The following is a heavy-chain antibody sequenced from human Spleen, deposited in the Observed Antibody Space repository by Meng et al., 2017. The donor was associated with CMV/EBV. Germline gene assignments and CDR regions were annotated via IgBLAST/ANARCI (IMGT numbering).Heavy chain of an antibody. V-gene: IGHV1-18*01. CDR3: ARVADFVLGPHFDS. CDR1: GYTFTSYE. J-gene: IGHJ4*02. D-gene: IGHD2-8*01. CDR2: ISTYNGNT. Sequence: ASVKVSCKASGYTFTSYEISWVRQAPGQGLEWMGRISTYNGNTDYVQNLHGRVTMTTDTSTSTAYMELRSLRSDDTAVYYCARVADFVLGPHFDSWGQGTLVTVSS.